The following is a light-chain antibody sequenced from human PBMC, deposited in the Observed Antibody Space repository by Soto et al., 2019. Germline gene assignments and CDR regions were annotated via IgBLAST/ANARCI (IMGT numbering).Light chain of an antibody. Sequence: QSVLTQPHSASGTPGQRVTISCSGSSSKNGTNSVHWFQQLPGTAPKLLISNNNQRPSGVPELFSGSKSGTSASLAISGLQSEDEADYYCAAWDDSLNGHVFGTGTKVTVL. V-gene: IGLV1-44*01. J-gene: IGLJ1*01. CDR3: AAWDDSLNGHV. CDR2: NNN. CDR1: SSKNGTNS.